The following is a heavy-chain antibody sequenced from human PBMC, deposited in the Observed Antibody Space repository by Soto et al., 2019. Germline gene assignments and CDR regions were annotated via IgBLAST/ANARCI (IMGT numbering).Heavy chain of an antibody. J-gene: IGHJ5*02. CDR1: GFTFDTYG. CDR2: TSWDEGSK. Sequence: QVQLVESGGGVVQPGRSLSLSCAASGFTFDTYGMHWVRQAPGKGLEWLAVTSWDEGSKYYADSVKGRFTISRDNSKNTLYLQMDSLRPEDTALYFCAREGTRGDYWGDHWGQGTLVTVSS. CDR3: AREGTRGDYWGDH. D-gene: IGHD3-3*01. V-gene: IGHV3-30*03.